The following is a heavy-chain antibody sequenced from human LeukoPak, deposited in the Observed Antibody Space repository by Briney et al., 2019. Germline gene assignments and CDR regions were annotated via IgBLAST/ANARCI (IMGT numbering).Heavy chain of an antibody. CDR1: GGSFSGYY. J-gene: IGHJ4*02. CDR3: ARAWPYYFDY. V-gene: IGHV4-34*01. CDR2: INHSGST. D-gene: IGHD5-24*01. Sequence: SETLSLTCAVYGGSFSGYYWSWIRQPPGKGLERIGEINHSGSTNYNPSLKSRVTISVDTSKNQFSLKLSSVTAADTAVYYCARAWPYYFDYWGQGTLVTVSS.